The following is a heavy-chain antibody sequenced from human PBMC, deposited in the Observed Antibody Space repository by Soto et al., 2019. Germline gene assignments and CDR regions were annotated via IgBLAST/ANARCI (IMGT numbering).Heavy chain of an antibody. CDR1: GFTFRSYW. CDR2: IKEDGSEE. D-gene: IGHD1-26*01. Sequence: EVKLVESGGGLVRPGGSLRLSCVASGFTFRSYWMTWIRQAPGKGLEWVGNIKEDGSEEKYVDSVKGRFTISRDNAKNSLYLQMNSLGVEDTAIYYCASPRGGGYRIFDYWGRGTLVTVSS. J-gene: IGHJ4*02. V-gene: IGHV3-7*01. CDR3: ASPRGGGYRIFDY.